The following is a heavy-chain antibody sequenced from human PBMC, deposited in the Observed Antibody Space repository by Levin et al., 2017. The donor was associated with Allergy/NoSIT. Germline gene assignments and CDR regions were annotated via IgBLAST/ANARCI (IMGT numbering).Heavy chain of an antibody. V-gene: IGHV3-9*01. CDR3: AKAQTSVVVPAAVLPGAFDI. J-gene: IGHJ3*02. D-gene: IGHD2-2*01. Sequence: SCAASGFTFDDYAMHWVRQAPGKGLEWVSGISWNSGSIGYADSVKGRFTISRDNAKNSLYLQMNSLRAEDTALYYCAKAQTSVVVPAAVLPGAFDIWGQGTMVTVSS. CDR1: GFTFDDYA. CDR2: ISWNSGSI.